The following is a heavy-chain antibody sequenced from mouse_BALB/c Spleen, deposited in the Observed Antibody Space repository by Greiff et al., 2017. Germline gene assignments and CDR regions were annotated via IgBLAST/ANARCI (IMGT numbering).Heavy chain of an antibody. Sequence: VQLKQSGPELVKPGASVKISCKASGYSFTGYFMNWVMQSHGKSLEWIGRINPYNGDTFYNQKFKGKATLTVDKSSSTAHMELRSLAAEDSAVYYCARSNYDYDGLAYWGQGTLVTVSA. D-gene: IGHD2-4*01. V-gene: IGHV1-20*02. CDR2: INPYNGDT. CDR1: GYSFTGYF. CDR3: ARSNYDYDGLAY. J-gene: IGHJ3*01.